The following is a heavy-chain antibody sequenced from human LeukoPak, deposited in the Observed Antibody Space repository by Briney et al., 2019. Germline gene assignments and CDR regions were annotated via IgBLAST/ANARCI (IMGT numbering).Heavy chain of an antibody. CDR2: INHSGST. D-gene: IGHD3-10*01. CDR3: ATDYGSGSSYFDY. V-gene: IGHV4-34*01. Sequence: SETLSLTCAVYGGSFSGYYWSWIRQPPGKGLEWIGEINHSGSTNYNPSLKSRVTISVDTSKNQFSLKLSSVTAADTAVYYCATDYGSGSSYFDYWGQGTLVTVSS. J-gene: IGHJ4*02. CDR1: GGSFSGYY.